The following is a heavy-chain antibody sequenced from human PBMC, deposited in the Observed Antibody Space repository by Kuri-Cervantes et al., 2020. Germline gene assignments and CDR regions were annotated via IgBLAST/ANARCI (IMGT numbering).Heavy chain of an antibody. V-gene: IGHV3-33*08. D-gene: IGHD2-15*01. J-gene: IGHJ6*02. Sequence: GGSLRLSCAASGFTFSSYAMHWVRQAPGKGLEWVAVIWYDGSNKYYADSVKGRFTISRDNSKNSLYLQMNSLRDEDTAIYYCASMALQSFPYYSFGLDVWGQGTTVTVSS. CDR1: GFTFSSYA. CDR2: IWYDGSNK. CDR3: ASMALQSFPYYSFGLDV.